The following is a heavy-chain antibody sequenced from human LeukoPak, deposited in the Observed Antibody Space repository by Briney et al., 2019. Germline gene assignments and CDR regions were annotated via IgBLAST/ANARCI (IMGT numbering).Heavy chain of an antibody. J-gene: IGHJ4*02. CDR3: TRRYSYGDY. D-gene: IGHD5-18*01. CDR1: GFXFGDYA. Sequence: GGSLRLSCTASGFXFGDYAISWSRQAPGKGLEWVGFIRSEAYGGTTEYAASVKGRFTISRDDSKSIAYLQMNSLKTEDTAVYYCTRRYSYGDYWGQGTLVTVSS. V-gene: IGHV3-49*03. CDR2: IRSEAYGGTT.